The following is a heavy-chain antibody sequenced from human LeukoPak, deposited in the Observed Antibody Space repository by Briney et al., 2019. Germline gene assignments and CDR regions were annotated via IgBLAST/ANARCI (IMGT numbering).Heavy chain of an antibody. CDR1: GFTFSSYS. V-gene: IGHV3-48*01. Sequence: GGSLRLSCAASGFTFSSYSMNWVRQAPGKGLEWVSYISSSSSTIYYADSVKGRFTISRDNAKNSLYLQMNRLRAEDTAVYYCARDRASSNYYGMDVWGQGTTVTVSS. CDR3: ARDRASSNYYGMDV. CDR2: ISSSSSTI. J-gene: IGHJ6*01. D-gene: IGHD3-10*01.